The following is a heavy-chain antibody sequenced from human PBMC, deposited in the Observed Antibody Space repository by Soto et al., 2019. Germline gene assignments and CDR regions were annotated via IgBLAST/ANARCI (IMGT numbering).Heavy chain of an antibody. CDR3: AKDTAYYYDSTGDYGMDV. D-gene: IGHD3-22*01. V-gene: IGHV3-30*18. Sequence: QVQLVESGGGVVQPGRSLRLSCAASGFTFSSYGMHWVRQAPGKGLEWVAVISYDGSNKYYADSVKGRFTISRDNSKNTLYLQMNRLRAEDTAVYYCAKDTAYYYDSTGDYGMDVWGQGTTVTVSS. CDR1: GFTFSSYG. CDR2: ISYDGSNK. J-gene: IGHJ6*02.